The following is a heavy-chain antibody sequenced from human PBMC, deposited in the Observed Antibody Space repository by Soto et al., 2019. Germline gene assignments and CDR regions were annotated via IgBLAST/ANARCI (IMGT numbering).Heavy chain of an antibody. V-gene: IGHV3-30*18. CDR3: AKDSYYDSSGYVGY. Sequence: GESLKISCAASGFTFSSYGMHWVRQAPGKGLEWVAVISYDGSNKYYADSVKGRFTISRDNSKNTLYLQMNSLRAEDTAVYYCAKDSYYDSSGYVGYWGQGTLVTVSS. CDR2: ISYDGSNK. D-gene: IGHD3-22*01. J-gene: IGHJ4*02. CDR1: GFTFSSYG.